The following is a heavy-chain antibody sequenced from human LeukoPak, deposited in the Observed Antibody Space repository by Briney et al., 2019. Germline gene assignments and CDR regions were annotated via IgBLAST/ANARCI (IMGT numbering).Heavy chain of an antibody. CDR2: ISSNAGST. D-gene: IGHD3-10*01. CDR1: GFTFSTFA. J-gene: IGHJ4*02. Sequence: GGSLRLSCEASGFTFSTFAMIWVRQPPGKGLEYVSAISSNAGSTYYANSVKGRFTISRDNSKNTLYLQMNSLRADDTAVYYCASPVFGGLATRGAFDYWGQGTLVTVSS. CDR3: ASPVFGGLATRGAFDY. V-gene: IGHV3-64*01.